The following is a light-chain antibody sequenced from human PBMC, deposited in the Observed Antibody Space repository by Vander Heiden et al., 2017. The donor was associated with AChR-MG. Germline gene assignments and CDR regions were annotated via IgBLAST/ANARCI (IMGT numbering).Light chain of an antibody. J-gene: IGLJ2*01. CDR3: QVWDSSSDHVV. V-gene: IGLV3-21*02. CDR2: DDS. CDR1: NMGSKS. Sequence: SYVLTQPPSVSVAPGQTARITCRGNNMGSKSVHWYQKKPGQAPVLVVYDDSDGPSGIPERFSGSNSGNTATLTISRVEAGDEADYYCQVWDSSSDHVVFGGGTKLTVL.